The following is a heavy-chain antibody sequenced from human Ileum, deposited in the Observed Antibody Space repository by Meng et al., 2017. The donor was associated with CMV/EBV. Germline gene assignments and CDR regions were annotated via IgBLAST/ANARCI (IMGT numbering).Heavy chain of an antibody. Sequence: GGSLRLSCAASGFNLSSYTMNWVRQAPGKGLEWVASISRSGSFIYYADSVRGRFTISRDNAKNSLYLQMDSLRAEDTAVYYCARGDGRWELLDYWGQGTLVTVSS. CDR2: ISRSGSFI. V-gene: IGHV3-21*06. CDR1: GFNLSSYT. D-gene: IGHD1-26*01. J-gene: IGHJ4*02. CDR3: ARGDGRWELLDY.